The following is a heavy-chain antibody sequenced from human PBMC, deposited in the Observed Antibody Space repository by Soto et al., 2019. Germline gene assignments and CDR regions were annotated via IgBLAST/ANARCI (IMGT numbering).Heavy chain of an antibody. CDR3: ARDKRSSSWFDP. CDR2: IYHSGST. J-gene: IGHJ5*02. V-gene: IGHV4-4*02. Sequence: SATLSLTCAVTGPSISSPTWSSWVRQPPGKGLEWIGEIYHSGSTNYNPSLKSRVTISVDKSKNQFSLKLSSVTAADTAVYYCARDKRSSSWFDPWGQGTLVTVS. D-gene: IGHD6-6*01. CDR1: GPSISSPTW.